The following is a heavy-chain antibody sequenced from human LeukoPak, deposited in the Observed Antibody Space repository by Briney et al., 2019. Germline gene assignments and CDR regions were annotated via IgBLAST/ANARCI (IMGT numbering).Heavy chain of an antibody. D-gene: IGHD1-26*01. Sequence: SQTLSLTCTVSGGSISSGGYYWSWIRQHPGKGLEWIGYIYYSGSTYYNPSLKSRVTISVDTSKNQFSLKLSSVTAADTAVYYCASFDSGSYYDIWFDPWGQGTLVTVSS. CDR1: GGSISSGGYY. CDR2: IYYSGST. J-gene: IGHJ5*02. CDR3: ASFDSGSYYDIWFDP. V-gene: IGHV4-31*03.